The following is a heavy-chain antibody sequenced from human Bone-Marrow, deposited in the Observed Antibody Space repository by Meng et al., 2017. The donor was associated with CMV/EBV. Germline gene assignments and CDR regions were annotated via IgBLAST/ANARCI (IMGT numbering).Heavy chain of an antibody. CDR2: IYHSGST. D-gene: IGHD6-13*01. CDR1: GGSISSSNW. V-gene: IGHV4-4*02. CDR3: ASSSSWYWFDP. Sequence: SETLSLTCAVSGGSISSSNWWSWVRQPPGKGLEWIGEIYHSGSTNYNPSLKSRVTISVDTSKNQFSLKLSSVTAADTAVYYCASSSSWYWFDPWGQGTLVTVSS. J-gene: IGHJ5*02.